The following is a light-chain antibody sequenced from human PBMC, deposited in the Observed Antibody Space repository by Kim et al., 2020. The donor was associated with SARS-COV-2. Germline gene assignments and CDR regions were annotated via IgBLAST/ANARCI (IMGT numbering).Light chain of an antibody. CDR2: GAS. CDR3: QQYGASPWT. J-gene: IGKJ1*01. V-gene: IGKV3-20*01. CDR1: QSVSSSY. Sequence: CPGERATLSCRASQSVSSSYLAWYQQKPGQAPRLLIYGASNRATGIPDRFSGSGSGTDFSLTISRLEPEDFAVYYCQQYGASPWTFGQGTKVDIK.